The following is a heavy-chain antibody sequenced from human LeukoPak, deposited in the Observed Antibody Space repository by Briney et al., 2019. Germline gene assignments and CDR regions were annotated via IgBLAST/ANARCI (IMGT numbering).Heavy chain of an antibody. CDR2: IYSGGTT. V-gene: IGHV3-53*04. J-gene: IGHJ4*02. D-gene: IGHD5-18*01. CDR3: ARVDTVMAYYFDL. Sequence: PGGSLRLSCAASGXTVSTNCMTWVRQAPGEGLEWVSTIYSGGTTYYADSVMGRFTISRHNSRNTLYLQMNSLRAEDTAVYYCARVDTVMAYYFDLWGQGTLVTVSS. CDR1: GXTVSTNC.